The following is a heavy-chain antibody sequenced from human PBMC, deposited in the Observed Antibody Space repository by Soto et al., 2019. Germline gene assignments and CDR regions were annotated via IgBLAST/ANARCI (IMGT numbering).Heavy chain of an antibody. CDR2: ISSGGRHQ. J-gene: IGHJ4*02. Sequence: GGSLRLSCVGSGFTVSAYEIHWVRQAPGKGLDWVAVISSGGRHQFYTDSVRGRFTISRDDSKNTVYLQMNNLTPQDAAIYYCAKDAVPGPPDYFDFWGQGTLVTVPQ. D-gene: IGHD6-19*01. CDR3: AKDAVPGPPDYFDF. CDR1: GFTVSAYE. V-gene: IGHV3-30*04.